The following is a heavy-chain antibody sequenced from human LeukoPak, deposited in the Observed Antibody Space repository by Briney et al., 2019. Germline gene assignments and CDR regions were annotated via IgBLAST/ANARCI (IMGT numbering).Heavy chain of an antibody. D-gene: IGHD6-19*01. V-gene: IGHV3-23*01. CDR2: ISGPAITT. J-gene: IGHJ5*02. CDR1: GFTVSSNY. Sequence: QPGGSLSLSCAASGFTVSSNYMSWVRQAPRKGLEWESTISGPAITTHYAGSVKGRFSISSDNSANTLFLQMTTLRGEDTAVYFCAKERGLIALSGIGSWGQGTLVTVSS. CDR3: AKERGLIALSGIGS.